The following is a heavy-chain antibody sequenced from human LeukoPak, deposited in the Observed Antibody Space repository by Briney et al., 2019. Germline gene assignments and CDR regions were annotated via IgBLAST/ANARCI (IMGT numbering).Heavy chain of an antibody. J-gene: IGHJ4*02. CDR3: ARGYSSSARLGDY. D-gene: IGHD6-6*01. CDR1: GFTFSSYS. Sequence: GGSLRLSCAASGFTFSSYSMNWVRQAPGKGLEWVSSISSSSSYIYYADSVKGRFTISRDNAKNSLYLQMNSLRAEDTAVYYCARGYSSSARLGDYWGQGTLVTVSS. CDR2: ISSSSSYI. V-gene: IGHV3-21*01.